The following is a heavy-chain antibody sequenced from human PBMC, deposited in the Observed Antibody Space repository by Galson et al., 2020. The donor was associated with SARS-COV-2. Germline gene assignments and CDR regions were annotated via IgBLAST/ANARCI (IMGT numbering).Heavy chain of an antibody. J-gene: IGHJ2*01. D-gene: IGHD5-18*01. CDR2: IYQSGAT. Sequence: SETLSLTCDVSGGSISSGGYSWTWIRQPPGKGLEWIGYIYQSGATHYNPSLKSRLTISLDRSKNQLSLDLRSVNVADSAVYYCARRYTYGLSPYWYFDLWGRGTLVTVSS. CDR3: ARRYTYGLSPYWYFDL. V-gene: IGHV4-30-2*01. CDR1: GGSISSGGYS.